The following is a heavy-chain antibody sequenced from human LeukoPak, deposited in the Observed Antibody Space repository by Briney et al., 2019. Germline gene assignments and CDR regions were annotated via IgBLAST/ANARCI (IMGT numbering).Heavy chain of an antibody. CDR1: GFRFSNYA. Sequence: PGGSLRLSCATSGFRFSNYAMNWVGQAPGKGLEWVSLIIASSGATFYADSVKGRFTISRDTSKNTLYLQMNSLRDEDTAVYYCAKGAYDYVEIAYFDYWGQGTLVTVSS. D-gene: IGHD5-12*01. J-gene: IGHJ4*02. V-gene: IGHV3-23*01. CDR3: AKGAYDYVEIAYFDY. CDR2: IIASSGAT.